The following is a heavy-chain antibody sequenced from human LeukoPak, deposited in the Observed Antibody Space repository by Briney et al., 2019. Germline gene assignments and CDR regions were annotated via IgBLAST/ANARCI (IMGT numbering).Heavy chain of an antibody. CDR1: GFTFDIFA. CDR2: TSNSGYNT. V-gene: IGHV3-23*01. J-gene: IGHJ4*02. D-gene: IGHD3-10*01. CDR3: AKEGDYYGAGAFTYYFDF. Sequence: PGGSLRLSCAVSGFTFDIFAMGWVRQAPGKGLEWVSSTSNSGYNTYYADSAKGRFTISRDNSKNTLFLQMNGLRADDTAIYYCAKEGDYYGAGAFTYYFDFWGLGILVTVSS.